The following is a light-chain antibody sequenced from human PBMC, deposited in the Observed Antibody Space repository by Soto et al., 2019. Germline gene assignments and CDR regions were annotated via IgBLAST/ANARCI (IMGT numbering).Light chain of an antibody. Sequence: QSVLTQPPSASGTPGQRVTISCSGSSSNIGSNSVYWYQQLPGTAPKLLIYTNNQRPSGVPDRFSGSKSGTSASLAISGLRYEDEADYYCAAWDDSLSGYVVGNGTKLTVL. CDR3: AAWDDSLSGYV. V-gene: IGLV1-47*02. J-gene: IGLJ1*01. CDR1: SSNIGSNS. CDR2: TNN.